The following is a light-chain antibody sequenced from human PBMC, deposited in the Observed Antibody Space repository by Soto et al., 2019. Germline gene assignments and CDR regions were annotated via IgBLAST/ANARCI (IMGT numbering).Light chain of an antibody. CDR1: RSVSSNY. CDR3: QQYRPSPAIS. J-gene: IGKJ5*01. Sequence: VLTQSPGTLSLSPGERATPSCRASRSVSSNYLGWYQQKPGQAPRPLIYAVSTRATGIPDRFSGSGSGTDFTLTISRLEPEDSALYFCQQYRPSPAISFGQGTRLEIK. CDR2: AVS. V-gene: IGKV3-20*01.